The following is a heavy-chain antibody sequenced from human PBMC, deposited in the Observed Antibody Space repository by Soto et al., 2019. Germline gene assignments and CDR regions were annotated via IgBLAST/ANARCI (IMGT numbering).Heavy chain of an antibody. CDR2: ISHDEDYI. D-gene: IGHD2-15*01. CDR3: ARDPESLKYGDIAR. J-gene: IGHJ4*02. Sequence: QVQLVESGGGVVQPGKSLRLSCAASGFIFSAYVMHWVRQAPGKGLEWVALISHDEDYIYYADSVKGRFTISRDNSKNTLRLEMSNLNSEDTAMYYCARDPESLKYGDIARWGQGTLFTLSS. CDR1: GFIFSAYV. V-gene: IGHV3-30*03.